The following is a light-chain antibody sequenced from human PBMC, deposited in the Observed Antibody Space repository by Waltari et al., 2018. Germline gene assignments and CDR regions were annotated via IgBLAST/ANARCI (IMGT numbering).Light chain of an antibody. CDR2: GAS. J-gene: IGKJ1*01. V-gene: IGKV3-20*01. CDR3: QKYVNLPAT. CDR1: QSVGTY. Sequence: DIVLTQSPGTLSLSPGERATLSCRASQSVGTYLAWYQQKPGQAPRLLIYGASKRATGIPERFSGSGSGTDFSLTISRLEPEDFAVYYCQKYVNLPATFGQGTKVEIK.